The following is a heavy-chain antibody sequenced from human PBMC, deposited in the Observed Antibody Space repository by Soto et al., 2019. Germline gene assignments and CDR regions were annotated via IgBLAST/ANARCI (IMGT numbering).Heavy chain of an antibody. CDR3: ASGDYDSSGRNFDY. CDR1: GGTFSSYA. D-gene: IGHD3-22*01. V-gene: IGHV1-69*12. Sequence: QVQLVQSGAEVKKPGSSVNVSCKASGGTFSSYAISWVRQAPGQGLEWMGGIIPIFGTANHAQKFQDRVTITADESTSTAYMELSSLRSEDTAVYYCASGDYDSSGRNFDYWGQGTLVTVSS. CDR2: IIPIFGTA. J-gene: IGHJ4*02.